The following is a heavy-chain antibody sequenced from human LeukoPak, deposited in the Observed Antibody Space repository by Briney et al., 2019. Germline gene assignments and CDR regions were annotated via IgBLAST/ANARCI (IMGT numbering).Heavy chain of an antibody. Sequence: GGSLRLSCAASGFTFSSYAMSWVRQAPGKGLEWVSAISGSGGSTYYADSVRGRFTISRDNSKNTLYLQMNSLRAEDTAVYYCAKVSYYYDSSGYYGTFDYWGQGTLVTVSS. CDR3: AKVSYYYDSSGYYGTFDY. CDR2: ISGSGGST. J-gene: IGHJ4*02. V-gene: IGHV3-23*01. D-gene: IGHD3-22*01. CDR1: GFTFSSYA.